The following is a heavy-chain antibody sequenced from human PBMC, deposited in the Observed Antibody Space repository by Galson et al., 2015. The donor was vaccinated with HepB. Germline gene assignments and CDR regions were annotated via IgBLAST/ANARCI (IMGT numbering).Heavy chain of an antibody. CDR3: TRPSVAAAGSPFDY. D-gene: IGHD6-13*01. V-gene: IGHV3-73*01. CDR2: IRSKANSYAT. CDR1: GFTFSGSA. Sequence: SLRLSCAASGFTFSGSAMHWVRQASGKGLEWVGRIRSKANSYATAYAASVKGRFTISRDDSKNTAYLQMNSLKTEDTAVYYCTRPSVAAAGSPFDYWGQGTLVTVSS. J-gene: IGHJ4*02.